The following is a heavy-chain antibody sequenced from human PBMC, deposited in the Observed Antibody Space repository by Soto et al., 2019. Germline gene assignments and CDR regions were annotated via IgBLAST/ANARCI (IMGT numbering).Heavy chain of an antibody. V-gene: IGHV3-23*01. Sequence: LRLSCAASGFTFNTYVMNWVRQAPGKGLEWVSTISYSADKTHYADSVKGRFTISRDNSRDTLFLQMSSLRADDAAVYYCARRARTATTNWGAFDVWGQGTMVTVSS. CDR3: ARRARTATTNWGAFDV. J-gene: IGHJ3*01. CDR1: GFTFNTYV. D-gene: IGHD1-7*01. CDR2: ISYSADKT.